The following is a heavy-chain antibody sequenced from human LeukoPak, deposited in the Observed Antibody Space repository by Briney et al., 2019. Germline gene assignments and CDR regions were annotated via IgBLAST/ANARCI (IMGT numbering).Heavy chain of an antibody. V-gene: IGHV4-59*01. Sequence: SETLSLTCTVSGGSISTYYWSWIRQPPGKRLEWIGYVYYSGSTKYNSSLKSRVNISIDTSKNQFSLKLSSVTAADTAVYYCARSGGSYTLDVAYWGQGILVTVSS. CDR1: GGSISTYY. CDR2: VYYSGST. CDR3: ARSGGSYTLDVAY. D-gene: IGHD1-26*01. J-gene: IGHJ4*02.